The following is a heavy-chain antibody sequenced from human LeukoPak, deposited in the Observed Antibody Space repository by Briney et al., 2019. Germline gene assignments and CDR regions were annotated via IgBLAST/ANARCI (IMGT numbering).Heavy chain of an antibody. V-gene: IGHV3-7*01. Sequence: SGGSLRLSCAASGFPFSSSWMSWVRQAPGKGLERVANIKSDGSETYYVDSVKGRFTISRDNAKNSVFLQMNSLRAEDTAVYYCARDWGGQQFDYWGQGTLVTVST. CDR2: IKSDGSET. J-gene: IGHJ4*02. CDR1: GFPFSSSW. D-gene: IGHD5-24*01. CDR3: ARDWGGQQFDY.